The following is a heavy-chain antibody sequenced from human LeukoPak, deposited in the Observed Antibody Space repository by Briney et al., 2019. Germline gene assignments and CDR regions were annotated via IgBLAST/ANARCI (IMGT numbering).Heavy chain of an antibody. CDR1: GFTVSSNY. Sequence: GGSLRLSCAASGFTVSSNYMSWVRQAPGKGVEWVSVIYSGGSTYYADSVKGRFTISRDNSKNTLYLQMNSLRAEDTAVYYCARDTWAYYMDVWGKGTTVTISS. V-gene: IGHV3-53*01. D-gene: IGHD2/OR15-2a*01. J-gene: IGHJ6*03. CDR3: ARDTWAYYMDV. CDR2: IYSGGST.